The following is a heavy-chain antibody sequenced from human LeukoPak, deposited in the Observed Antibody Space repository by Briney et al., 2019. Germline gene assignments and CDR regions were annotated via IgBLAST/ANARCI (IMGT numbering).Heavy chain of an antibody. V-gene: IGHV5-51*01. Sequence: KRGAALEICWEGAGSIFTSYWSGGGRELRGKGVEWMGIIYPGDSDTRDSPSFQAQGPISADKSISTPYLQWSRLKAPDTALYFCARHGLYDLWSGLGNDDWGQGSLVTVSS. CDR3: ARHGLYDLWSGLGNDD. D-gene: IGHD3-3*01. CDR2: IYPGDSDT. CDR1: GSIFTSYW. J-gene: IGHJ1*01.